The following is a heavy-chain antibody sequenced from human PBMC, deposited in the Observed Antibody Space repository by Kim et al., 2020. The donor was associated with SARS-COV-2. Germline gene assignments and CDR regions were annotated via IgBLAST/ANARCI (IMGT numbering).Heavy chain of an antibody. CDR3: ARELTTVTTVVRYYGMDV. D-gene: IGHD4-17*01. J-gene: IGHJ6*02. Sequence: GGSLRLSCAASGFTFSSYWMSWVRQAPGKGLEWVANIKQDGSEKYYVDSVKGRFTISRDNAKNSLYLQMNSLRAEDTAVYYCARELTTVTTVVRYYGMDVWGQGTTVTVSS. V-gene: IGHV3-7*01. CDR2: IKQDGSEK. CDR1: GFTFSSYW.